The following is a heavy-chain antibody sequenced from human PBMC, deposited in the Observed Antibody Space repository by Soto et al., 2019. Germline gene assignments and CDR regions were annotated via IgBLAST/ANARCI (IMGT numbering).Heavy chain of an antibody. V-gene: IGHV3-21*01. CDR3: LSQIAVAGFYYYYYMDV. D-gene: IGHD6-19*01. J-gene: IGHJ6*03. Sequence: PGGSLRLSCEASGFTFSIYDMTWVRQAPGKGLEGVSTITGSSNYTYYADSVKGRFTISRDNAKNLLYLQMNSLRAEDTAVYFCLSQIAVAGFYYYYYMDVWGKGTTVTVSS. CDR2: ITGSSNYT. CDR1: GFTFSIYD.